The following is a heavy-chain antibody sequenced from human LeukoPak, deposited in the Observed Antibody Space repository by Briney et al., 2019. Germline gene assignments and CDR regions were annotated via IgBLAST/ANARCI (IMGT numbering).Heavy chain of an antibody. V-gene: IGHV3-48*03. CDR2: ISSSGSTI. CDR3: AELGITMIGGV. CDR1: GFTFSSYE. J-gene: IGHJ6*04. Sequence: GGSLRLSCAASGFTFSSYEMNWVRQAPGKGLDWFSYISSSGSTIYYADSVKGRFTISTDNAKNSLYLQMNSLRAEDTAVYYCAELGITMIGGVWGKGTTVTISS. D-gene: IGHD3-10*02.